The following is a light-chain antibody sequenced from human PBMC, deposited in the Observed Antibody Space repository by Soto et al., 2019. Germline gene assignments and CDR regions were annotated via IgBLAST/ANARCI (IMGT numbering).Light chain of an antibody. V-gene: IGKV3-20*01. CDR3: QQWTGPPTT. J-gene: IGKJ5*01. CDR2: GAS. CDR1: QSVSSSY. Sequence: EIVLTQSPGTLSSSPGERATLSCRASQSVSSSYLAWYQQKPGQAPRLLIYGASSRATGIPDRFSGSGSGTDFTLTITRLEPEESAVDVGQQWTGPPTTFGQGTRLEIK.